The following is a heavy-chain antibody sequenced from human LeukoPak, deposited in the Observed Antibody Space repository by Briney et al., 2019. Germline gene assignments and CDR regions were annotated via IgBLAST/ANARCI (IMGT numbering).Heavy chain of an antibody. D-gene: IGHD6-13*01. CDR1: GGSISSSSYY. J-gene: IGHJ4*02. V-gene: IGHV4-39*07. CDR2: IYYSGST. CDR3: ARLTATMGIAPQLASDYFDY. Sequence: SETLSLTCTVSGGSISSSSYYWGWIRQPPGKGLEWIGSIYYSGSTYYNPSLKSRVTISVDTSKNQFSLKLSSVTAADTAVYYCARLTATMGIAPQLASDYFDYWGQGTLVTVSS.